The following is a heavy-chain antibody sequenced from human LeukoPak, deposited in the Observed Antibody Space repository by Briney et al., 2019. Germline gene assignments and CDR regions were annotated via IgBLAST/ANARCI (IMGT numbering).Heavy chain of an antibody. CDR3: ARGLVVVPAAAGDY. Sequence: ASVKVSCRASGYTFTDYYMHWVRQAPGQGLEWMRWINPNTGGTNYAQKFQGRVTMTRDTSISTAYMELSRLRSDDTAVYYCARGLVVVPAAAGDYWGQGTLVTVSS. V-gene: IGHV1-2*02. D-gene: IGHD2-2*01. J-gene: IGHJ4*02. CDR2: INPNTGGT. CDR1: GYTFTDYY.